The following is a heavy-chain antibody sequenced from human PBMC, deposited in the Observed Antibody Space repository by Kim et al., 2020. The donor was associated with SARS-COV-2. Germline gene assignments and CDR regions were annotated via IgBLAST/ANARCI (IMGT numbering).Heavy chain of an antibody. CDR1: GFTLSSYE. CDR3: AKDSSSAVPEFGTFGGIIVMRPRYFDY. V-gene: IGHV3-48*03. CDR2: ISSSGTTM. Sequence: GGSLRLSCTASGFTLSSYEMNWVRQAPGKGLEWVSYISSSGTTMYYADSVKGRFTISRDNAKNSLYLQMNSLRAEDSAIYYCAKDSSSAVPEFGTFGGIIVMRPRYFDYWGQGTLVTVSS. J-gene: IGHJ4*02. D-gene: IGHD3-16*02.